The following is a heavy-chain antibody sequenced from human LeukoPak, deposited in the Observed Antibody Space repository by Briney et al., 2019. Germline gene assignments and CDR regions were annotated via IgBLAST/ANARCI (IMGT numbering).Heavy chain of an antibody. D-gene: IGHD2-15*01. CDR3: ARSHLGSDAFDI. J-gene: IGHJ3*02. V-gene: IGHV4-34*01. CDR1: GGSLCGYY. Sequence: SETLSHTCAVYGGSLCGYYWSWIGPPPGEGLGWIGEINHSGSTNYNPSLKSRVTISVDTSKNQFSLKLSSVTAADTAVYYCARSHLGSDAFDIWGQETMVTVSS. CDR2: INHSGST.